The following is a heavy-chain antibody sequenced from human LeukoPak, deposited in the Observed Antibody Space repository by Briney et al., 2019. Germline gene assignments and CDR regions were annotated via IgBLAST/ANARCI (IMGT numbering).Heavy chain of an antibody. V-gene: IGHV3-53*01. J-gene: IGHJ4*02. D-gene: IGHD2-2*01. CDR3: ARGWGYCSSTSCPLDY. CDR2: IYSGGST. Sequence: GGSLRLSCAAPGFTVSSNYMSWVRQAPGKGLEWVSVIYSGGSTYYADSVKGRFTISRDNSKNTLYLQMNSLRAEDTAVYYCARGWGYCSSTSCPLDYWGQGTLVTVSS. CDR1: GFTVSSNY.